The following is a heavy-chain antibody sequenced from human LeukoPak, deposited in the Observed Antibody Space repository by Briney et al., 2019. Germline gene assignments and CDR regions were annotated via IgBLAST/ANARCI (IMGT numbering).Heavy chain of an antibody. J-gene: IGHJ4*02. CDR1: GFTFSSYG. CDR2: ISGSGGST. D-gene: IGHD3-22*01. V-gene: IGHV3-23*01. Sequence: GGSLRLSCAASGFTFSSYGMSWVRQAPGKGLEWVSPISGSGGSTYYADSVKGRFTISRDNSKNTLYLQMNSLRAEDTAVYYCAKALVTYYYDSSGYPADYWGQGTLVTVSS. CDR3: AKALVTYYYDSSGYPADY.